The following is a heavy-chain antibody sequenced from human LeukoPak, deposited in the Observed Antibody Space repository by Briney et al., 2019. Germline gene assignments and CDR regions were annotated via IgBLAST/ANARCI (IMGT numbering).Heavy chain of an antibody. V-gene: IGHV4-39*07. CDR3: ARWAPNYYYGMDV. CDR1: GGSISSSSYY. CDR2: IYYSGST. Sequence: KPSETLSLTCTVSGGSISSSSYYWGWIRQPPGKGLEWIGSIYYSGSTYYNPSLKSRVTISVDTSKNQFSLKLSSVTAADTAVYYCARWAPNYYYGMDVWGQGTTVTVSS. J-gene: IGHJ6*02.